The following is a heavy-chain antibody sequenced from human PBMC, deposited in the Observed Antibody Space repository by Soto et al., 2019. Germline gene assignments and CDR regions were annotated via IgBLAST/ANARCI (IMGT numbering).Heavy chain of an antibody. CDR1: GFTFNNYA. V-gene: IGHV3-23*01. J-gene: IGHJ3*02. CDR3: GKGNSKWGTGDAFDI. CDR2: ISGTGGST. D-gene: IGHD7-27*01. Sequence: VGSLRLSCAASGFTFNNYALNWVRQAPGKGLEWVSSISGTGGSTFYAGSAKGRFTISRDNSKNTLFLQMTSLRAEDTAVYYCGKGNSKWGTGDAFDIWGQRTMVTVSS.